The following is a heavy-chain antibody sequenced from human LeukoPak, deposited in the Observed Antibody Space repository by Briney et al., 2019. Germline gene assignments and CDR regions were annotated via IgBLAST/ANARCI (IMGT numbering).Heavy chain of an antibody. CDR2: ISGGGGGA. V-gene: IGHV3-23*01. Sequence: GGSLRLSCAASGFTFSDYAMRWVRQAPGKGLEWLSEISGGGGGAYYADSVKGRFTISRDNLKNTLYLQMNSLRAEDTALYYCTTSWPKGREGDQWGQGTLVTVSS. D-gene: IGHD3-16*01. J-gene: IGHJ4*02. CDR1: GFTFSDYA. CDR3: TTSWPKGREGDQ.